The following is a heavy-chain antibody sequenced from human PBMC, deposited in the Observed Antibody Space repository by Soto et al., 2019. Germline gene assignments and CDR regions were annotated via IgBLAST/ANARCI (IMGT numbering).Heavy chain of an antibody. CDR3: ATGVAWFLTADGYDI. J-gene: IGHJ3*02. Sequence: ASVKVSCKVSGYTLTELSMHWVRQAPGKGLEWMGGFDPEDGETIYAQKFQGRVTMTEDTSTDTAYMELSSLRSEDTAVYYCATGVAWFLTADGYDICCQGTMVTVSS. CDR2: FDPEDGET. CDR1: GYTLTELS. V-gene: IGHV1-24*01. D-gene: IGHD2-15*01.